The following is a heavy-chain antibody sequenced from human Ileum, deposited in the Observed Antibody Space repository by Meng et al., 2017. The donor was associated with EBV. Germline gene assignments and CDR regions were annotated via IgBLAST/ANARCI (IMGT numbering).Heavy chain of an antibody. D-gene: IGHD5-12*01. V-gene: IGHV3-11*01. J-gene: IGHJ4*02. CDR1: GFTFSDYY. CDR3: ARENSGGFSGCDY. Sequence: QVKPGRLWGGVAKPGGSLRRACSASGFTFSDYYMSWIRQAAGKGLEWLSYITSSGHAVEYADSVKGRFTISRDNAKNSLYLQMNSLRAEDTAVYYCARENSGGFSGCDYWGQGTLVTVSS. CDR2: ITSSGHAV.